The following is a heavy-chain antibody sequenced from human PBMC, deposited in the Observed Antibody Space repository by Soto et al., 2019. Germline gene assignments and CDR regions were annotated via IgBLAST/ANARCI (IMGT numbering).Heavy chain of an antibody. D-gene: IGHD1-26*01. J-gene: IGHJ5*02. Sequence: PSETLSLTCAIYGGSFSNYYWNWIRQPPGKGLEWMGKINHNGSTNYSPSLKSRVTISVDTSTNQFFLTLTSVTAADTAVYFCARIIVGVTVDLWGQGSLVTVSS. CDR3: ARIIVGVTVDL. V-gene: IGHV4-34*01. CDR1: GGSFSNYY. CDR2: INHNGST.